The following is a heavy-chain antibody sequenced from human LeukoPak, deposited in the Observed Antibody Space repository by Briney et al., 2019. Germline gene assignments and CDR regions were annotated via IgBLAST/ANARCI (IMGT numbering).Heavy chain of an antibody. Sequence: GGSLRLSCAASGFTLSSYAMSWVRQAPGKGLERVSASDSGNTYHADSVKGRFTISRDSSKNTLFLQMNRLRPEDAAVYYCAKAPVTTCRGAYCYPFDYWGQGTLVTVSS. CDR2: SDSGNT. D-gene: IGHD2-21*01. V-gene: IGHV3-23*01. J-gene: IGHJ4*02. CDR1: GFTLSSYA. CDR3: AKAPVTTCRGAYCYPFDY.